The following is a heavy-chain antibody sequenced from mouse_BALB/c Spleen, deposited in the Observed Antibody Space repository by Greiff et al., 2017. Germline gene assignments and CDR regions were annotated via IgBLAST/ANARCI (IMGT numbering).Heavy chain of an antibody. Sequence: VKLMESGAELVRPGVSVKISCKGSGYTFTDYAMHWVKQSHAKSLEWIGVISTYYGDASYNQKFKGKATMTVDKSSSTAYMELARLTSEDSAIYYCARNDYGYEGYYAMDYWGQGTSVTVSS. J-gene: IGHJ4*01. CDR2: ISTYYGDA. CDR1: GYTFTDYA. CDR3: ARNDYGYEGYYAMDY. V-gene: IGHV1S137*01. D-gene: IGHD2-2*01.